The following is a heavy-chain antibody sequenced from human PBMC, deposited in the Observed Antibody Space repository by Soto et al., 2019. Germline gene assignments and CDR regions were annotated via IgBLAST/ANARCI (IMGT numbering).Heavy chain of an antibody. D-gene: IGHD2-15*01. J-gene: IGHJ5*02. Sequence: EVQLVESGGGLVQPGGSLRLCCVASGFTLSGYAMNWVRQAPGKGLEWVSYISSSSSNIQYAGSVKGRFTISRDNAKNSLHLQINSLRDEDTAVYYCARDCSLGSRYCRWFDTWGQGTLVTVSS. CDR3: ARDCSLGSRYCRWFDT. V-gene: IGHV3-48*02. CDR2: ISSSSSNI. CDR1: GFTLSGYA.